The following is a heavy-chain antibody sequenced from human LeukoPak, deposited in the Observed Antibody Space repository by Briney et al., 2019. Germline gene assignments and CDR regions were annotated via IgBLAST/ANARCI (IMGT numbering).Heavy chain of an antibody. Sequence: GASLQISCQGSGSSFTSYWIGWVRQLPGKGLEWMGIIYPGDSDTRYSPSFQGQVTISADKSISTAYLQWSSLKASDTAMYYCARQGYYTLDAFDIWGQGTMVTVSS. J-gene: IGHJ3*02. CDR1: GSSFTSYW. CDR2: IYPGDSDT. D-gene: IGHD3-3*01. V-gene: IGHV5-51*01. CDR3: ARQGYYTLDAFDI.